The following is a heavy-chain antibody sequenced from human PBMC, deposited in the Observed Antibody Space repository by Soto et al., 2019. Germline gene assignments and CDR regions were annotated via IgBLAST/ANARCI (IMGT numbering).Heavy chain of an antibody. CDR2: IYYSGST. J-gene: IGHJ4*02. CDR3: ARDPGRAVALD. CDR1: GGSISSSSYY. D-gene: IGHD6-19*01. V-gene: IGHV4-39*07. Sequence: SETLSLTCTVSGGSISSSSYYWGWIRQPPGKGLEWIGSIYYSGSTYYNPSLKSRVTISVDTSKNQFSLEIYSVTASDTAFYFCARDPGRAVALDWGEGTLVTVSS.